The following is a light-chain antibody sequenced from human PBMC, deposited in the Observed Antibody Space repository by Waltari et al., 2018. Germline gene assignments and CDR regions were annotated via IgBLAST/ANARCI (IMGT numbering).Light chain of an antibody. CDR2: EDT. V-gene: IGLV1-51*02. CDR1: RSNIGNNY. J-gene: IGLJ7*01. Sequence: QSVLTQPPSVSAAPGQRVTISCSGGRSNIGNNYVSWYRQFPGKAPKLLIYEDTERPSGIAGRFSGSKSGTSATLDITGLQAGDEADYYCGTWDSSLSGAVFGGGTHLTVL. CDR3: GTWDSSLSGAV.